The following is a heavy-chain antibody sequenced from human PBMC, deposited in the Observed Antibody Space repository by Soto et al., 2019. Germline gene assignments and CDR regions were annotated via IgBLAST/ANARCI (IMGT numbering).Heavy chain of an antibody. D-gene: IGHD3-16*01. CDR1: GGSISSSSYY. V-gene: IGHV4-39*01. Sequence: SETLSLTCTVSGGSISSSSYYWGWIRQPPGKGLEWIGSIYYSGSTYYNPSLKSRVTISVDTSKNQFSLKLSSVTAADTAVYYCARQRERLMFDYWGQGTLVTVSS. CDR2: IYYSGST. CDR3: ARQRERLMFDY. J-gene: IGHJ4*02.